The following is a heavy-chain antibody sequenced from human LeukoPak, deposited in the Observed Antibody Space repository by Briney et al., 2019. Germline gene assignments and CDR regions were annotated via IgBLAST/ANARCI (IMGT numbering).Heavy chain of an antibody. J-gene: IGHJ4*02. D-gene: IGHD3-22*01. CDR2: IYYSGST. Sequence: KPLETLSLTCTVSGGSISSSSYYWGWIRQPPGKGLEWIGSIYYSGSTYYNPSLKSRVTISVDTSKNQFSLKLSSVTAADTAVYYCASWDSSGYYFFAWGQGTLVTVSS. CDR1: GGSISSSSYY. V-gene: IGHV4-39*01. CDR3: ASWDSSGYYFFA.